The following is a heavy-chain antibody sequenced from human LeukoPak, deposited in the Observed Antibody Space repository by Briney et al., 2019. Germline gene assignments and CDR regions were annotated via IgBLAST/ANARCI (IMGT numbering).Heavy chain of an antibody. CDR3: AKDQDIGGYSYGYPTTFDY. D-gene: IGHD5-18*01. V-gene: IGHV3-48*01. CDR1: GFTFSSYS. J-gene: IGHJ4*02. Sequence: GGSLRLSCAASGFTFSSYSMNWVRQAPGKGLEWVSYISSSSSTIYYADSVKGRFTISRDNAKNSLYLQMNSLRAEDTAVYYCAKDQDIGGYSYGYPTTFDYWGQGTLVTVSS. CDR2: ISSSSSTI.